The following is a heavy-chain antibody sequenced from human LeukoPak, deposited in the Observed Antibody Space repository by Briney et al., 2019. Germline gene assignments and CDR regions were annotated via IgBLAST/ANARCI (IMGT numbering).Heavy chain of an antibody. CDR1: GFTFSCYA. V-gene: IGHV3-23*01. CDR3: AKEVGSSPDGFDI. Sequence: GGSLRLSCAASGFTFSCYAMSWVRQAPGKGLEWVSGISGRGSDGDKYYADSVKGRFTISRDNSKNTVYLQMNSLRAEDTAIYFCAKEVGSSPDGFDIWGQGTMVTVSS. J-gene: IGHJ3*02. CDR2: ISGRGSDGDK.